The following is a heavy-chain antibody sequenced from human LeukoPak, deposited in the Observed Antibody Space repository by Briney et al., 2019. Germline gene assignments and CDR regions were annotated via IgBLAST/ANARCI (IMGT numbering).Heavy chain of an antibody. CDR1: GGSFSGYY. V-gene: IGHV4-34*01. J-gene: IGHJ6*03. CDR2: INHSGST. CDR3: ARGGGTRKPYYYMDV. Sequence: SETLSLTCAVYGGSFSGYYWNWIRQPPGKGLEWIGEINHSGSTNYNPSLKSRVTISVDTSKNQFSLKLSSVTAADTAVYYCARGGGTRKPYYYMDVWGKGTTVTVSS.